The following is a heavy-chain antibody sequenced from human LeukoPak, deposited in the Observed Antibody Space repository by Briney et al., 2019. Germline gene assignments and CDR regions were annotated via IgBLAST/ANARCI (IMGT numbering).Heavy chain of an antibody. Sequence: ETLSLTCTVSGERLTVYYWAWIRQSPEKGLGWSVYIYNYGSTKYEPSLKSGVSLTEDTANKQFSLNRKSLSAADTAIYYCVRWVSYGDSRHYDLGGR. CDR2: IYNYGST. D-gene: IGHD4-17*01. J-gene: IGHJ2*01. CDR1: GERLTVYY. V-gene: IGHV4-59*01. CDR3: VRWVSYGDSRHYDL.